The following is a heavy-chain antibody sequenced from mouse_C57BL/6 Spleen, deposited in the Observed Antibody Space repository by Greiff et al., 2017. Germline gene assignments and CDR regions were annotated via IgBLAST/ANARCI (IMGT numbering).Heavy chain of an antibody. Sequence: VQLQQPGAELVKPGASVKMSCKASGYTFTSYWITWVKQRPGQGLEWIGDIYPGSGSTNYNEKFKSKATLTVDTSSSTAYMQLSSLTSEDSAVYYCARKDYDYDANYYAMDYWGQGASVTVSS. CDR1: GYTFTSYW. V-gene: IGHV1-55*01. J-gene: IGHJ4*01. CDR2: IYPGSGST. CDR3: ARKDYDYDANYYAMDY. D-gene: IGHD2-4*01.